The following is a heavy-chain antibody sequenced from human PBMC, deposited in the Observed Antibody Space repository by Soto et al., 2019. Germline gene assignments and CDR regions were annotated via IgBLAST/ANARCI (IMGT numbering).Heavy chain of an antibody. J-gene: IGHJ5*02. CDR2: IYYSGST. Sequence: PSETLSLTCTVSGGSISSGDYYWSWIRQPPGKGLEWIGYIYYSGSTYYNPSLKSRVTISVDTSKNQFSLKLSSVTAADTAVYYCARGGPIFGNWFDPWGQGTLVTAPQ. CDR1: GGSISSGDYY. CDR3: ARGGPIFGNWFDP. D-gene: IGHD3-3*01. V-gene: IGHV4-30-4*01.